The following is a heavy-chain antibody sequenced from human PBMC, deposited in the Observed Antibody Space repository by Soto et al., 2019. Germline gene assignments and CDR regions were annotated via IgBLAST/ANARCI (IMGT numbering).Heavy chain of an antibody. CDR3: ARKGAAASYSHYYMDV. CDR2: IYYSGNT. J-gene: IGHJ6*03. CDR1: GGSISSSNW. D-gene: IGHD6-13*01. V-gene: IGHV4-4*02. Sequence: SETLSLTCAVSGGSISSSNWWSWVRQPPGKGLEWIGEIYYSGNTNYNPSLESRVTISVDTSRNQFSLKLTSVTAADTAVYYCARKGAAASYSHYYMDVWGRGTTVTVSS.